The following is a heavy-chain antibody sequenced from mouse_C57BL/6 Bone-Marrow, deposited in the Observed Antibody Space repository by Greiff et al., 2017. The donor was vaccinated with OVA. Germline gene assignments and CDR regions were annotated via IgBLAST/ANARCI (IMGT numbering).Heavy chain of an antibody. J-gene: IGHJ2*01. D-gene: IGHD4-1*01. CDR3: ANWDCDY. Sequence: QVQLQQPGAELVKPGASVKMSCKASGYTFTSYWITWVKQRPGQGLEWIGDIYPGSGSTNYNEKFKSKATLTVETSSSTAYMQLSSLTSEDSAVYYCANWDCDYWGQGTTLTVSS. CDR1: GYTFTSYW. V-gene: IGHV1-55*01. CDR2: IYPGSGST.